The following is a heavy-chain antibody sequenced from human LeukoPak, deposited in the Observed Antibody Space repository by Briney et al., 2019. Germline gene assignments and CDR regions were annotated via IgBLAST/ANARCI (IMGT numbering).Heavy chain of an antibody. CDR3: ARGLGRLRLGEFLGDSWFDP. Sequence: PSETMSLTCTVSGGSISSSSYYWGWIRQPPGKGLEWIGSIYYSGSTYYNPSLKSRVTISVDTSKNQFSLKLSSVTAADTAVYYCARGLGRLRLGEFLGDSWFDPWGQGTLVTVSS. J-gene: IGHJ5*02. CDR1: GGSISSSSYY. V-gene: IGHV4-39*07. D-gene: IGHD3-16*01. CDR2: IYYSGST.